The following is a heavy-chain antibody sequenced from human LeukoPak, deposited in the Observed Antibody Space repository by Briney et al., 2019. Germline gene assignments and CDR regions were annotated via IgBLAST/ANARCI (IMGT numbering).Heavy chain of an antibody. V-gene: IGHV4-31*03. Sequence: SQTLSLTCTVSGGSISSGGYYWSWIRQHPGKGLEWIGYIYYSGSTYYNPSLKSRVTISVDTSKNQFSLKLSSVTAADTAVYYCARTVIAVAGTGKNGFDYWGQGTLVTVSS. CDR3: ARTVIAVAGTGKNGFDY. D-gene: IGHD6-19*01. CDR1: GGSISSGGYY. CDR2: IYYSGST. J-gene: IGHJ4*02.